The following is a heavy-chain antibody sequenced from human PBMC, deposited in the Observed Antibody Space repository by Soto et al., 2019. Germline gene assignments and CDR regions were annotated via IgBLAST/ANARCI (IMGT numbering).Heavy chain of an antibody. J-gene: IGHJ4*02. Sequence: PGESLKISCKGSGYSFTTYWIGWVRQVPGKGLEWMGIIDPNDSDTRYSPSFQGQVTISVDKSISTAFLQWSSLKASDTGMYYCARLPRDCNKTSCYYADHWGQGTSVTVS. CDR2: IDPNDSDT. CDR3: ARLPRDCNKTSCYYADH. V-gene: IGHV5-51*01. CDR1: GYSFTTYW. D-gene: IGHD3-22*01.